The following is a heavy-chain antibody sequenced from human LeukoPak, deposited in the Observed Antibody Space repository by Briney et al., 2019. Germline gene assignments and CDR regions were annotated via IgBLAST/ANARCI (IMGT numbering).Heavy chain of an antibody. CDR1: AFAFSTYA. CDR2: ISFDGNTK. J-gene: IGHJ6*02. V-gene: IGHV3-30-3*01. Sequence: PGGSLRLSCAASAFAFSTYAMHWVRQAPGKGLEWVAVISFDGNTKYYADSVKGRFTVSRDNSKNTLYLQMNSLRGEDTAVYYCARRGAAAGTGPYYYAMDVWGLGTSVTVSS. CDR3: ARRGAAAGTGPYYYAMDV. D-gene: IGHD6-13*01.